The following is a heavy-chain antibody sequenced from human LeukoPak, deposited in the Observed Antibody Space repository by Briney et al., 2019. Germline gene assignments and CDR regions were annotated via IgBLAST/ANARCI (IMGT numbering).Heavy chain of an antibody. V-gene: IGHV1-8*01. CDR2: MNPNSGNT. J-gene: IGHJ4*02. CDR1: GYTFTSYG. Sequence: GASVKVSCKASGYTFTSYGINWVRQATGQGLEWMGWMNPNSGNTGYAQKFQGRVTTTRNTSISTAYMELSSLRSEDTAVYYCARGPHRYCSGGSCVIDYWGQGTLVTVSS. D-gene: IGHD2-15*01. CDR3: ARGPHRYCSGGSCVIDY.